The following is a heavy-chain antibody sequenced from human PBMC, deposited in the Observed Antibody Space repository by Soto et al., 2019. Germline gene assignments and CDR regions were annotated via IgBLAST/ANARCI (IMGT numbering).Heavy chain of an antibody. Sequence: GGSLRLSCAGSGFTVSSNYMNWVRQAPGKGLEWVSVIYSGGSTYYADSVKGRFTISRDNSKNTLYLQMNSLRAEDTAMYYCAKNPGYNSGWYSIDYWGQGTLVTVSS. CDR2: IYSGGST. V-gene: IGHV3-66*01. CDR3: AKNPGYNSGWYSIDY. J-gene: IGHJ4*02. CDR1: GFTVSSNY. D-gene: IGHD6-19*01.